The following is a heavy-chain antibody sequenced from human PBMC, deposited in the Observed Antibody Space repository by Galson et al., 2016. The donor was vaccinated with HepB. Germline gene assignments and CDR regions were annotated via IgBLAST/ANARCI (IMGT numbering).Heavy chain of an antibody. CDR3: AKVPGYDFWIGSGKNYYYMDG. V-gene: IGHV3-23*01. D-gene: IGHD3-3*01. Sequence: SLRLSCAGSGFTFSNYGMTWVRQAPGKGLEWVSIISGSGYSTYYRDSVKGRFTISRDNSKNTLYLQMDSLGAEDAAVNYCAKVPGYDFWIGSGKNYYYMDGWGKGTTVTVSS. J-gene: IGHJ6*03. CDR2: ISGSGYST. CDR1: GFTFSNYG.